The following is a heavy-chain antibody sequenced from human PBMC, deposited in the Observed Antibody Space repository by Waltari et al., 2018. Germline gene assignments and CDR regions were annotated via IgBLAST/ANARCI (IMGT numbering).Heavy chain of an antibody. CDR2: IYYSGRT. CDR1: GGSVSSGSYY. D-gene: IGHD6-19*01. Sequence: QVQLQESGPGLVKPSETLSLTCTVSGGSVSSGSYYWSWIRQPPGKGLEWIGYIYYSGRTNYNPSLKSRGTISVDTSKNQFARKLSAVTAADTAVYYCARVRGQQWLVRSYYYGMDVWGQGTTVTVSS. V-gene: IGHV4-61*01. J-gene: IGHJ6*02. CDR3: ARVRGQQWLVRSYYYGMDV.